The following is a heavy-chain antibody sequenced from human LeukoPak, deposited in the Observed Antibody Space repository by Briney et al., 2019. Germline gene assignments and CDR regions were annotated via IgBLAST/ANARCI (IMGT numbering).Heavy chain of an antibody. D-gene: IGHD4-11*01. CDR3: ARHNYYITYGDWFDP. CDR1: GDSFSSSSYS. V-gene: IGHV4-39*01. J-gene: IGHJ5*02. Sequence: SETLSLTCTVSGDSFSSSSYSWGWIRQPPGKGLEWIGSIFYSGSTFYNPSLKSRVTISVDTSKNQFSLKLTSVTAADTAMYYCARHNYYITYGDWFDPWGQGTLVTVSS. CDR2: IFYSGST.